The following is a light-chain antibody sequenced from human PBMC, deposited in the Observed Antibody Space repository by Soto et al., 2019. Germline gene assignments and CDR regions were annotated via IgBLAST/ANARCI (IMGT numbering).Light chain of an antibody. CDR3: KLYGESNKT. V-gene: IGKV3-20*01. CDR1: QTASTND. Sequence: PGERATLSCRASQTASTNDLAWYQQKPGQAPRLLIFDASTRATGIPDRFTGSGSGTDFTLTISRLEPEDFAVYFCKLYGESNKTFGQGIKV. CDR2: DAS. J-gene: IGKJ1*01.